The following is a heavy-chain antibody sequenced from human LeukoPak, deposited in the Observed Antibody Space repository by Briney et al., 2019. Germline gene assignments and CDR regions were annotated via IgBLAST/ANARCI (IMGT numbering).Heavy chain of an antibody. CDR1: GFTFSSYA. J-gene: IGHJ5*02. D-gene: IGHD2-2*01. V-gene: IGHV3-23*01. CDR2: ISGSGGST. CDR3: AKDAPAAIGWFDP. Sequence: GGSLRLSCAASGFTFSSYAMSWVRQAPGKGLEWVSAISGSGGSTYYADSVKGRFPISRDNSKITLYQQMNSLRADDTAVYYCAKDAPAAIGWFDPWGQGTLVTVSS.